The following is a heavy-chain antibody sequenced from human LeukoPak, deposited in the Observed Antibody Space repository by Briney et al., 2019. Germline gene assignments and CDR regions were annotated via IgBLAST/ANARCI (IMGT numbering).Heavy chain of an antibody. J-gene: IGHJ4*02. CDR2: IWYYGSNK. CDR1: GFTFSSYG. D-gene: IGHD2-21*02. CDR3: AREGRVYCGGDCYADY. V-gene: IGHV3-33*07. Sequence: GGSLRLSCAASGFTFSSYGMYWVRQAPGKGLEWVAVIWYYGSNKYYADSVKGRFTISRDLSKNTLYLQMNSLRVEDTAVYYCAREGRVYCGGDCYADYWGQGTLVTVSS.